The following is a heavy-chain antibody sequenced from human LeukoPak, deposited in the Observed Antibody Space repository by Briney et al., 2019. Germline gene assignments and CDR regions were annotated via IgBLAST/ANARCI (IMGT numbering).Heavy chain of an antibody. CDR1: GGTFSSFA. V-gene: IGHV1-69*05. J-gene: IGHJ4*02. CDR3: ASPTYYDFWSGYHQFDN. D-gene: IGHD3-3*01. CDR2: IIPIYGIT. Sequence: SVKVSRKASGGTFSSFAISWVRQAPGQGLEWMGRIIPIYGITNYAQKFQGRVTITTDESTSTAYMDLRSLRSEDTAVYFCASPTYYDFWSGYHQFDNWGQGTLVTVSS.